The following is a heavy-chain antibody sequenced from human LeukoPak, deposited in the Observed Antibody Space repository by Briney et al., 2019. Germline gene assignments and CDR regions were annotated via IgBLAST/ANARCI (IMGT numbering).Heavy chain of an antibody. D-gene: IGHD6-19*01. CDR2: MNPNSGNT. J-gene: IGHJ4*02. CDR1: GYTFTSYD. V-gene: IGHV1-8*01. CDR3: AKVGPLEAVAGTFDY. Sequence: GASVKVSCKASGYTFTSYDINWVRQATGQGLEWMGWMNPNSGNTGYAQKFQGRVTMTRNTSISTAYMELSSLRSEDTAVYYCAKVGPLEAVAGTFDYWGQETLVTVSS.